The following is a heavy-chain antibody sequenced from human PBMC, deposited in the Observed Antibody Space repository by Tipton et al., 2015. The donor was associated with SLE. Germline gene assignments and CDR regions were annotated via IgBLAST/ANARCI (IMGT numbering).Heavy chain of an antibody. D-gene: IGHD5-12*01. J-gene: IGHJ4*02. CDR3: TKDRGYSGCEVDFDF. CDR2: ISWNSGTI. Sequence: SLRLSCAGSGFTFDDYAMHWVRQAPGKGLEWVSGISWNSGTIGYADSVKGRFTISRDNAKNSLYLQMNSLGPEDTALYYCTKDRGYSGCEVDFDFWGQGTLVTVSS. CDR1: GFTFDDYA. V-gene: IGHV3-9*01.